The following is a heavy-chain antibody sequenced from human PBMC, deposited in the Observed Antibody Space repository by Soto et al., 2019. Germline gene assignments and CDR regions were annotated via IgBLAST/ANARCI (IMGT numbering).Heavy chain of an antibody. Sequence: LRLSCAASGFTFSSYWMHWVRQVPGKGLVWVSRINSDGSSTSYADSVKGRFTISRDNAKNTLYLQMNSLRAEDTAVYYCARDLYLGSPSNAFDIWGQGIMVTVSS. CDR1: GFTFSSYW. V-gene: IGHV3-74*01. CDR3: ARDLYLGSPSNAFDI. D-gene: IGHD3-10*01. J-gene: IGHJ3*02. CDR2: INSDGSST.